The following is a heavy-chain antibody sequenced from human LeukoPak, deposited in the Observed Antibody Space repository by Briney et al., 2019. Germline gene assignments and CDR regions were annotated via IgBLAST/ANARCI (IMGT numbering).Heavy chain of an antibody. CDR3: ARGTNRHYGNYYFDY. J-gene: IGHJ4*02. CDR2: VNHSGST. CDR1: GGSFSGYY. Sequence: PSETLSLTCAVYGGSFSGYYWSWIRQPPGKGLEWIGEVNHSGSTNYNPSLKSRVTISVDTSKNQFSLMLPSVTAADTALYSCARGTNRHYGNYYFDYWGRGTLVTVSS. D-gene: IGHD4-11*01. V-gene: IGHV4-34*01.